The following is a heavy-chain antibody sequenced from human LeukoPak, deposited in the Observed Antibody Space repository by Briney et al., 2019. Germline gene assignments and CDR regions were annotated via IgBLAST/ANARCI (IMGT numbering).Heavy chain of an antibody. Sequence: GGALQISFQGSGYRFTSYWIGWVRQMPGKGRGWRGIIYPGASDTRYSPSFQGQVTISADKSISTAYLQWSSLKASDTAMYYCARTRYSQDYFDYWGQGTLVTVSS. CDR3: ARTRYSQDYFDY. V-gene: IGHV5-51*01. CDR1: GYRFTSYW. D-gene: IGHD1-1*01. CDR2: IYPGASDT. J-gene: IGHJ4*02.